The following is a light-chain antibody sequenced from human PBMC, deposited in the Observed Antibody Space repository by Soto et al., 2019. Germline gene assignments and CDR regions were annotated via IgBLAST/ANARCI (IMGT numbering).Light chain of an antibody. J-gene: IGLJ2*01. CDR3: SSYTSDTTRDVV. CDR1: SSDVGGYNY. Sequence: QSVLTQPASVSGSPGQSITISCTGTSSDVGGYNYVSWYQQHPGEAPKLMIYDVYNRPSGVSYRFSGSKSGNTASLTISGLQAEDEAEYYCSSYTSDTTRDVVFGGGTKLTVL. CDR2: DVY. V-gene: IGLV2-14*01.